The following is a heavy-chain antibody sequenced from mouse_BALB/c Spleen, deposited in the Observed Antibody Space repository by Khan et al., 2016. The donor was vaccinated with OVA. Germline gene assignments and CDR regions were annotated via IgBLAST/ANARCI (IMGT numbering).Heavy chain of an antibody. V-gene: IGHV1-66*01. CDR2: IFPGSGNT. CDR3: ASTMITTGWYFDV. J-gene: IGHJ1*01. D-gene: IGHD2-4*01. Sequence: VQLQESGPELVKPGASVKISCKASGYSFTSYYIHWVKQRPGQGLEWIGWIFPGSGNTKYNEKFKGKAKLTADTSSSTAYMQLSSLTSEDSAVYFCASTMITTGWYFDVWGAGTTVTVSS. CDR1: GYSFTSYY.